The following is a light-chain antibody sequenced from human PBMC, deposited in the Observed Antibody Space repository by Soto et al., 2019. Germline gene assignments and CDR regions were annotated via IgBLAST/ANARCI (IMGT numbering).Light chain of an antibody. CDR3: QQYGSSPMYT. Sequence: EIVLTQSPGTLSLSPGERATLSCTASQSVSSSYLAWYQQKPGQAPRLLIYGASSRATGIPDRFSGSGSGTDFTLTISRLEPEDFAVYDCQQYGSSPMYTFGQRTKLEIK. CDR1: QSVSSSY. CDR2: GAS. V-gene: IGKV3-20*01. J-gene: IGKJ2*01.